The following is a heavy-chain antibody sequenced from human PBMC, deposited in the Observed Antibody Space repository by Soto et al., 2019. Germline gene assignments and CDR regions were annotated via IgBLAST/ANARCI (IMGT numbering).Heavy chain of an antibody. V-gene: IGHV3-30-3*01. J-gene: IGHJ4*02. CDR3: ASAPLEWLLAFDY. D-gene: IGHD3-3*01. Sequence: QVQLGESGGGVVQPGRSLRLSCAASEITFSSYAMHWVRQAPGKGLEWVAVISYDGSNKYYADSVKGRFTISRDNSKNTLYLQMNSLRAEDTAVYYCASAPLEWLLAFDYWGQGTLVTVSS. CDR2: ISYDGSNK. CDR1: EITFSSYA.